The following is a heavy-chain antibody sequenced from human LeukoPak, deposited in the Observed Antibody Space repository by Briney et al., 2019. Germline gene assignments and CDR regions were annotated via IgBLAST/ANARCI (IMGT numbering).Heavy chain of an antibody. CDR3: ARIKNSRGWGTDDY. V-gene: IGHV3-7*05. D-gene: IGHD2/OR15-2a*01. Sequence: PGGSLRLSCAASGFTFSRYWMTWVRQAPGKGLEWVANIKQDGSDNYYVDSVEGRFTISRDNAKNSLYLQMNSLRAEDTAIYYCARIKNSRGWGTDDYWGQGTLVTVSS. CDR2: IKQDGSDN. CDR1: GFTFSRYW. J-gene: IGHJ4*02.